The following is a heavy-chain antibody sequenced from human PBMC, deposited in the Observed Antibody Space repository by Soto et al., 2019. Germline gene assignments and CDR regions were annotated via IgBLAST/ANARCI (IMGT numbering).Heavy chain of an antibody. CDR3: TKNSAYALDY. Sequence: SETLSLTCDVSRYSINNNNWRSWVRQPPGGGLEWIGELHHGGSTNYNPSLESRVTFSVDISKNQFFLKLSSVTAADTAVYYCTKNSAYALDYWGQGTLVTVSS. J-gene: IGHJ4*02. D-gene: IGHD5-12*01. V-gene: IGHV4-4*02. CDR2: LHHGGST. CDR1: RYSINNNNW.